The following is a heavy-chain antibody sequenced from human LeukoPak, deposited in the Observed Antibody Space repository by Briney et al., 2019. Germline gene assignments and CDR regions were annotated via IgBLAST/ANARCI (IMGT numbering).Heavy chain of an antibody. CDR2: IIYSGTT. J-gene: IGHJ4*02. Sequence: SETLSLTCTVSVDSISGSNYYWGWLRQSPEKGLEWIGSIIYSGTTHYDPSLRSRVTISVDTSKSQFSLRLTSVTAADTAVYYCARDFGDQRIDYWGQGTLVTVSS. V-gene: IGHV4-39*01. D-gene: IGHD4-17*01. CDR1: VDSISGSNYY. CDR3: ARDFGDQRIDY.